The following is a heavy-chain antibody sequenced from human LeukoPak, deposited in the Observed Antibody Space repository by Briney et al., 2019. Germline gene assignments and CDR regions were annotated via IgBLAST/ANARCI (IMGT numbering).Heavy chain of an antibody. CDR3: TTNRRDSSGYVL. Sequence: PGGSLRLSSAASGFTFSSYAMSWVRQAPGKGLEWVSAISGSGGSTYYADSVKGRFTISRDNSKNTLYLQMNSLKTEDTAVYYCTTNRRDSSGYVLWGQGTLVTVSS. CDR1: GFTFSSYA. J-gene: IGHJ4*02. V-gene: IGHV3-23*01. CDR2: ISGSGGST. D-gene: IGHD3-22*01.